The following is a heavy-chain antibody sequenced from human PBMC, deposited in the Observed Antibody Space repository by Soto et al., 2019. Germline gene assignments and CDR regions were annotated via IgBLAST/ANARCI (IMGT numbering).Heavy chain of an antibody. CDR2: ISGSHGAT. Sequence: QVQLVQSGAEVRQPGASVKVSCRASGDRFSGYGIHWARLGRGQGLEWMGWISGSHGATQYPQTVQGRITMTTDASTGTAYMELRSLGVDDTAISFCARSPLASRPSCFDPWGPGTLVTFSS. D-gene: IGHD6-6*01. CDR3: ARSPLASRPSCFDP. V-gene: IGHV1-18*04. J-gene: IGHJ5*02. CDR1: GDRFSGYG.